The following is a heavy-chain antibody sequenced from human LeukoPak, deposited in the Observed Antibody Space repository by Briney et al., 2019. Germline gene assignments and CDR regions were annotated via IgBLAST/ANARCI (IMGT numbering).Heavy chain of an antibody. V-gene: IGHV4-38-2*02. J-gene: IGHJ4*02. Sequence: SETLSLTCTVSGYSISSGYYWGWIRQPPGKGLEWIGSIYHSGSTYYNPSLKSRVTISVDTSKNQFSLKLSSVTAADTAVYYCARVVRYYDSSGSVHYFDYWGQGTLVTVSS. D-gene: IGHD3-22*01. CDR2: IYHSGST. CDR1: GYSISSGYY. CDR3: ARVVRYYDSSGSVHYFDY.